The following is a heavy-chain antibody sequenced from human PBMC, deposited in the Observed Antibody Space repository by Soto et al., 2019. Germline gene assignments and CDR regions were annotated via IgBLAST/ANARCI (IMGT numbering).Heavy chain of an antibody. CDR2: IIPILDIP. CDR3: ARQFTGLLVLGNSPPGGYNDGWDV. Sequence: QVQLVQSGAEVKKPGSSVKVSCKASGGTFSRYTFTWVRQAPGQGLEWMGRIIPILDIPNYAQNFQGRVTITLEKATCTGNTYLSSLTSDDTAVYYCARQFTGLLVLGNSPPGGYNDGWDVWGQGTTVTVSS. J-gene: IGHJ6*02. D-gene: IGHD2-8*02. CDR1: GGTFSRYT. V-gene: IGHV1-69*02.